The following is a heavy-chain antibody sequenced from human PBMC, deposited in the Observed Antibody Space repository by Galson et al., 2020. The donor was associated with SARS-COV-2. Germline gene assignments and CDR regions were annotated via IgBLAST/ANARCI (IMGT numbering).Heavy chain of an antibody. D-gene: IGHD2-2*01. CDR2: ISGSGGST. V-gene: IGHV3-23*01. CDR1: GFTFSSNA. CDR3: AKAWEYQLLAFDY. Sequence: GGSLRLSCAASGFTFSSNAMSWVRQAPGKGLEWVSAISGSGGSTYYADSVKGRFTISRDNSENTLYLQMNSLRAEDTAVYYCAKAWEYQLLAFDYWGQGTLVTVSS. J-gene: IGHJ4*02.